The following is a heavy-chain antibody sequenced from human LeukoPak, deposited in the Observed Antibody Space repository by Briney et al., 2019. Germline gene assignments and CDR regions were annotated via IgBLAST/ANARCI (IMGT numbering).Heavy chain of an antibody. V-gene: IGHV1-69*01. D-gene: IGHD6-19*01. Sequence: GASVKVSCKASGGTFSSYAISWVRQAPGQGLEWMGGIIPIFGTANYAQKFQGRVTITADESTSTAYMELSGLRSEDTAVYYCARAEGSSGWWGDYWGQGTLVTVSS. CDR3: ARAEGSSGWWGDY. CDR2: IIPIFGTA. J-gene: IGHJ4*02. CDR1: GGTFSSYA.